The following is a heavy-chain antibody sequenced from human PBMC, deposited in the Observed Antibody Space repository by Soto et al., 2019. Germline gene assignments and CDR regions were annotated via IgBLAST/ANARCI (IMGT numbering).Heavy chain of an antibody. J-gene: IGHJ6*02. Sequence: GASVKVSCKASGYTFTSYAMHWVRQAPGQRLEWMGWINAGNGNTKYSQKFQGRVTITRDTSASTAYMELSSLRPEDTAAYYCARDTTVTTYYYGMDVWGQGTTVTVSS. CDR2: INAGNGNT. D-gene: IGHD4-4*01. CDR3: ARDTTVTTYYYGMDV. V-gene: IGHV1-3*01. CDR1: GYTFTSYA.